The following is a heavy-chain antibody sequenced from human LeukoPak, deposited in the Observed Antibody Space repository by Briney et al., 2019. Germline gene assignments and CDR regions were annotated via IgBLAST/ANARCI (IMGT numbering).Heavy chain of an antibody. CDR1: GFTFSDYW. D-gene: IGHD6-13*01. J-gene: IGHJ4*02. CDR2: INEDGSDK. V-gene: IGHV3-7*03. CDR3: AKEQRLYSSSPFDY. Sequence: GGSLRLSCAGSGFTFSDYWMTWVRQTPGKGLEWVANINEDGSDKYYVDSVRGRFTISRDNAENSLFLQMNSLRAEDTAVYYCAKEQRLYSSSPFDYWGQGTLVTVSS.